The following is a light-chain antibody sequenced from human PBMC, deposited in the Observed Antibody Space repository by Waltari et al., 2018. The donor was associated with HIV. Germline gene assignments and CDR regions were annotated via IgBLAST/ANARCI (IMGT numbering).Light chain of an antibody. CDR1: QSVSHN. CDR3: QQYSDWPRYT. CDR2: ATS. J-gene: IGKJ2*01. Sequence: EIVMTQSPATLSVSPGETATLSCRASQSVSHNLAWYQQKPGQPPRLVIYATSSRAAGIPARFSGSGSGTEFTLTITSLQSGDFGVYYCQQYSDWPRYTFGGGPTWRSN. V-gene: IGKV3-15*01.